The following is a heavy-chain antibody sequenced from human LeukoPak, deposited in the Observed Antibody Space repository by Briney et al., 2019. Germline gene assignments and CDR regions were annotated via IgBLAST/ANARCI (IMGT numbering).Heavy chain of an antibody. Sequence: SETLSLTCTVPGGSISSYYWSWIRQPAGKGLEWIGRIYTSGSTNYNPSLKSRVTMSVDTSKNQFSLKLSSVTAADTAVYYCARGGKEWYYYYYGKDVWGQGTTVTVSS. V-gene: IGHV4-4*07. D-gene: IGHD3-3*01. CDR3: ARGGKEWYYYYYGKDV. J-gene: IGHJ6*02. CDR1: GGSISSYY. CDR2: IYTSGST.